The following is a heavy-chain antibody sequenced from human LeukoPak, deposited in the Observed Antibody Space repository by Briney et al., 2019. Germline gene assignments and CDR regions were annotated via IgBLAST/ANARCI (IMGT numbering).Heavy chain of an antibody. J-gene: IGHJ4*02. CDR1: GYTLTELS. CDR2: FDPEDGET. D-gene: IGHD6-13*01. V-gene: IGHV1-24*01. Sequence: ASVKVSCKVSGYTLTELSMHWVRQAPGKGLEWMGGFDPEDGETIYAQKFQGRVTMTEDTSTDTAYMELSSLRSEAMAVYYCARDPLVAVGRHFDYWGQGPLVTVSS. CDR3: ARDPLVAVGRHFDY.